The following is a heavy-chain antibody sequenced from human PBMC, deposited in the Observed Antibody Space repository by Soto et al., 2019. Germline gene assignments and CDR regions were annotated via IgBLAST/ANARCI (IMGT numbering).Heavy chain of an antibody. CDR1: GGTFSSYA. CDR3: ARSQGSSTSLEIYYYYYYGMDV. J-gene: IGHJ6*02. Sequence: QVQLVQSGAEVKKPGSWVKVSCKASGGTFSSYASSWVRQAPGQGLEWMGGIIPISGTANYAQKFQGRVTITADESTSTVSMELSSLRSEDTAVYFCARSQGSSTSLEIYYYYYYGMDVWGQGTTVTVSS. D-gene: IGHD2-2*01. V-gene: IGHV1-69*01. CDR2: IIPISGTA.